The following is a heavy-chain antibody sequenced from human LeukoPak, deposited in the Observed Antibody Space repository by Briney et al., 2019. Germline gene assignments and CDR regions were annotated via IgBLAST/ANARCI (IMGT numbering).Heavy chain of an antibody. CDR1: GFTFDDYG. D-gene: IGHD3-22*01. CDR3: ARLLSGYYYDY. Sequence: GGSLRLYCAASGFTFDDYGMTWVRQAPGKGLEWVSGINWNGGSTGYADSVKGRFTISRDNAKNSLYLQMNSLRAEDTALYYCARLLSGYYYDYWGQGTLVTVSS. CDR2: INWNGGST. V-gene: IGHV3-20*04. J-gene: IGHJ4*02.